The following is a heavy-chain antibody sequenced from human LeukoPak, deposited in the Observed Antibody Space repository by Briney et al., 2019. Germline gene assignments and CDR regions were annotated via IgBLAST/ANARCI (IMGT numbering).Heavy chain of an antibody. CDR2: IIPIFGTA. CDR3: ARDSLGGRMDSSDYYYYGMDV. V-gene: IGHV1-69*13. J-gene: IGHJ6*02. D-gene: IGHD3-22*01. CDR1: GGTFSSYA. Sequence: GASVKVSCKASGGTFSSYAISWVRQAPEQGLEWMGGIIPIFGTANYAQKFQGRVTITADESTSTAYMELSSLRSGDTAVYYCARDSLGGRMDSSDYYYYGMDVWGQGTTVTVSS.